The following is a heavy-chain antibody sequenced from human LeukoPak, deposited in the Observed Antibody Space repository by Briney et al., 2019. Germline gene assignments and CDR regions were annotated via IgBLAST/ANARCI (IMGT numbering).Heavy chain of an antibody. CDR1: GGSFSGYY. J-gene: IGHJ3*02. D-gene: IGHD3-10*01. CDR2: INHSGST. CDR3: ARDRLGLANAFDI. V-gene: IGHV4-34*01. Sequence: PSETLSLTCAVYGGSFSGYYWSWIRQPPGKGLEWIGEINHSGSTNYNPSLKSRVTISVDTSKNQSSLKLSSVTAADTAVYYCARDRLGLANAFDIWGQGTMVTVSS.